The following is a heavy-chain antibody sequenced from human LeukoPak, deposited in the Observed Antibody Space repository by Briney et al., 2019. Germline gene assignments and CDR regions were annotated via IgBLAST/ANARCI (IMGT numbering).Heavy chain of an antibody. CDR3: AREERGHSYGYLTY. J-gene: IGHJ4*02. Sequence: GGSLRLSCAASGFTFSSYAMHWVRQAPGKGLEYVSAISSNGGSTYYANSVKGRFTISRDNSKNTLYLQMGSLRAEDMAVYYCAREERGHSYGYLTYWGQGTLVTVSS. V-gene: IGHV3-64*01. CDR2: ISSNGGST. D-gene: IGHD5-18*01. CDR1: GFTFSSYA.